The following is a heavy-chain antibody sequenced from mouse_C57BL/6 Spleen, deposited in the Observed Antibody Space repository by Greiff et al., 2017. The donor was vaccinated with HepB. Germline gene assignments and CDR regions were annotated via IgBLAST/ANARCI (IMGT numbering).Heavy chain of an antibody. J-gene: IGHJ3*01. D-gene: IGHD2-4*01. Sequence: QVHVKQPGAELVMPGASVKLSCKASGYTFTSYWMHWVKQRPGQGLEWIGEIDPSDSYTNYNQKFKGKSTLTVDKSSSTAYMQLSSLTSEDSAFYYCARSDYDFAYWGQGTLVTVSA. CDR3: ARSDYDFAY. V-gene: IGHV1-69*01. CDR1: GYTFTSYW. CDR2: IDPSDSYT.